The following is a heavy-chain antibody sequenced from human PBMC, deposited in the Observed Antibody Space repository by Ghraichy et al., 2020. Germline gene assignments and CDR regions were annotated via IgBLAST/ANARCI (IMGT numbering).Heavy chain of an antibody. Sequence: GSLRLSCTVSGGSISSYYWSWIRQPAGKGLEWIGRIYTSGSTNYNPSLKSRVTMSVDTSKNQFSLKLSSVTAADTAVYYCARSLYTAMDLNDAFDIWGQGTMVTVSS. J-gene: IGHJ3*02. CDR1: GGSISSYY. CDR3: ARSLYTAMDLNDAFDI. V-gene: IGHV4-4*07. CDR2: IYTSGST. D-gene: IGHD5-18*01.